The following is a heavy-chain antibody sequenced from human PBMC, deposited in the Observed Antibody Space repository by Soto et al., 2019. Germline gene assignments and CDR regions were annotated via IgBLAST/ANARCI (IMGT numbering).Heavy chain of an antibody. CDR3: SRDLLGVRPLDI. D-gene: IGHD3-16*01. V-gene: IGHV3-49*03. CDR1: GFTLGDYA. J-gene: IGHJ3*02. Sequence: GGFLRLSCTTSGFTLGDYAVSWLRQAPGKGLEWVSFIRSKASGGTAEYAASVKGRFTISRDDSKSIAYLQMNSLKTEDTAVTYCSRDLLGVRPLDIWGQGTMVTVS. CDR2: IRSKASGGTA.